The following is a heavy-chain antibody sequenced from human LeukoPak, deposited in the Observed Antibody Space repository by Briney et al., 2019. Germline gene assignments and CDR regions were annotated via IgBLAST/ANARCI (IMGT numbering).Heavy chain of an antibody. V-gene: IGHV3-21*01. CDR1: GFTFSSYS. D-gene: IGHD1-26*01. Sequence: GGSLRLSCAASGFTFSSYSMNWVRQAPGKRLEWVSSISGSSSYIYYADSVKGRFTISRDNAKNSLYLQINSLRAEDTAVYYCARAAGGSREYFDYWGQGTLVTVSS. CDR2: ISGSSSYI. J-gene: IGHJ4*02. CDR3: ARAAGGSREYFDY.